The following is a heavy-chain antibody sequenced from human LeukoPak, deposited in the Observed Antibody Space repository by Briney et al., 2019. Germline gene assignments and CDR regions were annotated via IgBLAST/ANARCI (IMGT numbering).Heavy chain of an antibody. CDR1: GFTFSSYS. D-gene: IGHD2-15*01. CDR2: VNSDGDRT. CDR3: ALVDPVPT. V-gene: IGHV3-74*01. J-gene: IGHJ4*02. Sequence: GGSLRLSCAASGFTFSSYSMNWVRQAPGKGLVWISRVNSDGDRTNYADSVKGRFTVTRDNAKNTVYLQMNSLKVEDTAVYYCALVDPVPTWGRGTQVTVSS.